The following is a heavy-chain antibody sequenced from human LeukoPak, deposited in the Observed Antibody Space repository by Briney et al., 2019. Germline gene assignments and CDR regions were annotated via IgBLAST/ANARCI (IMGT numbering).Heavy chain of an antibody. V-gene: IGHV3-64*03. Sequence: GGSLRLSCAASGFTFSSYAMSWVRQAPGKGLEYVSSISTYGGSTYYADSVEGRFTISRDNSKNTLYIQMRSLRAEDTAVYYCVKARYGDYNFDFWGQGTLVTVSS. CDR3: VKARYGDYNFDF. CDR2: ISTYGGST. CDR1: GFTFSSYA. D-gene: IGHD4-17*01. J-gene: IGHJ4*02.